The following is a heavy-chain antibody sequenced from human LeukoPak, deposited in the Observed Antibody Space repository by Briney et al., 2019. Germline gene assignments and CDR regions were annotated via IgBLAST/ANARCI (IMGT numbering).Heavy chain of an antibody. CDR3: ATSYYYDSSGYPCYYYMDV. V-gene: IGHV4-59*01. J-gene: IGHJ6*03. CDR2: IYYSGST. Sequence: SETLSLTCTVSGGSISSYYWSWIRQPPGKGLEWIGYIYYSGSTNYNPSLKSRVTISVDTSKNQFSLKLSSVTAADTAVYYCATSYYYDSSGYPCYYYMDVWGKGTTVTISS. CDR1: GGSISSYY. D-gene: IGHD3-22*01.